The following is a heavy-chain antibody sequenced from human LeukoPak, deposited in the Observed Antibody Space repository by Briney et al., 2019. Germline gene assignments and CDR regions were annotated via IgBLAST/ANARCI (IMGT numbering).Heavy chain of an antibody. CDR2: ISYDGRNK. Sequence: PGGSLRLSCAASGFTFSTYGMHWVRQAPGKGLEWVAVISYDGRNKYYADSVKGRFTISRDNSKNTLYLQMNSLRAEDTAVYYCAREGPDYGDFDYWGQGTLVTVSS. J-gene: IGHJ4*02. V-gene: IGHV3-30*03. CDR3: AREGPDYGDFDY. D-gene: IGHD4-17*01. CDR1: GFTFSTYG.